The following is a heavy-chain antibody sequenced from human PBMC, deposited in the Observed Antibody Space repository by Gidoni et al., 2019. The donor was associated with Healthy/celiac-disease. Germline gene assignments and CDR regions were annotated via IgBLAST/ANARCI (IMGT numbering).Heavy chain of an antibody. V-gene: IGHV4-34*01. CDR1: GGSFSGYY. Sequence: QVQLQQWGAGLLKPSETLSLTCAVYGGSFSGYYWSWIRQPPGKGLEWIGEINHSGSTNYNPSLKSRVTISVDTSKNQFSLKLSSVTSADTAVYYCARRPSYGLGRGPSWGNWFDPWGQGTLVTVSS. D-gene: IGHD5-18*01. J-gene: IGHJ5*02. CDR3: ARRPSYGLGRGPSWGNWFDP. CDR2: INHSGST.